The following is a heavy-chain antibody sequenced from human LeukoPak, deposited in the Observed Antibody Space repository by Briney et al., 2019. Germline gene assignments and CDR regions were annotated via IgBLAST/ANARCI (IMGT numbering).Heavy chain of an antibody. CDR2: ISRSGSTI. V-gene: IGHV3-11*01. Sequence: PGGSLRLSCAASGFTFSDYYMSWIRQAPGKGLEWVSYISRSGSTIYYADSVKGRFTISRDNAKNSLYLQMNSLRAEDTAVYYCARERGSSSWYYFDYWGQGTLVTVSS. CDR3: ARERGSSSWYYFDY. D-gene: IGHD6-13*01. J-gene: IGHJ4*02. CDR1: GFTFSDYY.